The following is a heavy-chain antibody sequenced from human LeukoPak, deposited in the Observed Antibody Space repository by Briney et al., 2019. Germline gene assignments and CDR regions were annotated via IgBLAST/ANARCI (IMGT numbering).Heavy chain of an antibody. CDR3: AREGGYSYALDY. Sequence: GRSLRLSCAASVFTFSSYAMHWVRQAPGKGLEWGAVISYDGSNKYYADSVKGRFTISRDNSKNTLYLQMNSLRAEDTAVYYCAREGGYSYALDYWGQGTLVTVSS. J-gene: IGHJ4*02. CDR2: ISYDGSNK. V-gene: IGHV3-30*04. D-gene: IGHD5-18*01. CDR1: VFTFSSYA.